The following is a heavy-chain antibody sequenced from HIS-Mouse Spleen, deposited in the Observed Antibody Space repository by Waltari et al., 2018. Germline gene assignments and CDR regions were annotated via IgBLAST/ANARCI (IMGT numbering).Heavy chain of an antibody. Sequence: LQLQESGPGLVKPSETLSLTCTVSGGSIRSSSYSWGWIPQPPGKGLEWIGSIYYRGSTYYNPSLKSRVTISVDTSKNQFSLKLSSVTAADTAVYYCAREIPYSSSWYDWYFDLWGRGTLVTVSS. CDR3: AREIPYSSSWYDWYFDL. CDR1: GGSIRSSSYS. CDR2: IYYRGST. J-gene: IGHJ2*01. D-gene: IGHD6-13*01. V-gene: IGHV4-39*07.